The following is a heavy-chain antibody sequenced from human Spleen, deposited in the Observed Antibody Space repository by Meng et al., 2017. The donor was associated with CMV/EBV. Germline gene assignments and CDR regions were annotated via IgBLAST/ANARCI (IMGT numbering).Heavy chain of an antibody. D-gene: IGHD2-2*01. CDR1: GASFSGYY. J-gene: IGHJ5*02. CDR2: INHSGST. CDR3: ARGSKGYCSSTSCPYNWFDP. V-gene: IGHV4-34*01. Sequence: GSLRLSCAVYGASFSGYYWNWIRQPPGKGLEWIGEINHSGSTNYNPSLKSRVTISVDTSKNQFSLKLSSMTAADTAVYYCARGSKGYCSSTSCPYNWFDPWGQGTLVTVSS.